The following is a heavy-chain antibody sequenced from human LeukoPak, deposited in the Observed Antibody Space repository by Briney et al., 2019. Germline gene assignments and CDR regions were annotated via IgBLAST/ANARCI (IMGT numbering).Heavy chain of an antibody. V-gene: IGHV3-30*04. Sequence: GGSLRLSCAASGFTFSSYAMHWVRQAPGKGLEWVAVISYDGSNKYYADSVKGRFTISRDNSKNTLYLQMNSLRAEDTAVYYCAKVAVLYDYVWGSYTDYWGQGTLVTVSS. CDR2: ISYDGSNK. D-gene: IGHD3-16*01. J-gene: IGHJ4*02. CDR1: GFTFSSYA. CDR3: AKVAVLYDYVWGSYTDY.